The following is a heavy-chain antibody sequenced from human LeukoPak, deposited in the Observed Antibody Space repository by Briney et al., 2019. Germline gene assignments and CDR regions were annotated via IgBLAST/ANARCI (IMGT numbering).Heavy chain of an antibody. CDR1: GFTVSSNY. J-gene: IGHJ4*02. V-gene: IGHV3-49*04. CDR3: TRYRDYDFWSHAIDY. D-gene: IGHD3-3*01. CDR2: IRSKAYGGTT. Sequence: PGGSLRLSCAASGFTVSSNYMSWVRQAPGKGLEWVGFIRSKAYGGTTEYAASVKGRFTISRDDSKSIAYLQMNSLKTEDTAVYYCTRYRDYDFWSHAIDYWGQGTLVTVSS.